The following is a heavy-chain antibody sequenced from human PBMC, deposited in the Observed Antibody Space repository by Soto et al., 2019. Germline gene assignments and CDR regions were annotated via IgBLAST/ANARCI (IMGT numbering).Heavy chain of an antibody. J-gene: IGHJ3*01. D-gene: IGHD2-15*01. Sequence: GESLKISCKASGYKFTTFWLNWVRQTPGKGLEWLGRIDPTDSSTNYSPPFEGHVTISVDRSISTAYLQWNSLQASDTAIYYCARPASGGSRDAFDVWGQGTTVTV. CDR3: ARPASGGSRDAFDV. CDR1: GYKFTTFW. V-gene: IGHV5-10-1*01. CDR2: IDPTDSST.